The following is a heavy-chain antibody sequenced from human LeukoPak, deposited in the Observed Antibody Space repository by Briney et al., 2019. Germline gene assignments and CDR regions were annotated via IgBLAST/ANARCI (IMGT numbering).Heavy chain of an antibody. CDR1: GFTFDNYA. CDR2: ISWDSGSI. D-gene: IGHD3-22*01. V-gene: IGHV3-9*01. Sequence: PGWSLRLSCAASGFTFDNYAMHWVWQTPGKGLEWVSGISWDSGSINYADSVKGRFTISRDNAKNTLYLQMNSLRAEDTAVYYCARDGNYYDSSGPADYWGQGTLVTVSS. CDR3: ARDGNYYDSSGPADY. J-gene: IGHJ4*02.